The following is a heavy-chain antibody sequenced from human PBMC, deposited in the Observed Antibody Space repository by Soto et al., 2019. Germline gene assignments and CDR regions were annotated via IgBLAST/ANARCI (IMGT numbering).Heavy chain of an antibody. CDR2: INAGNGNT. Sequence: ASVKVSCKASGYTFTSYAMHWVRQAPGQRLEWMGWINAGNGNTKYSQKFQGRVTITRDTSASTAYMELSSLRSEDTAVYYCAREKTGLIGEFPGYLDYWGQGTLVTVSS. V-gene: IGHV1-3*01. CDR3: AREKTGLIGEFPGYLDY. D-gene: IGHD3-10*01. CDR1: GYTFTSYA. J-gene: IGHJ4*02.